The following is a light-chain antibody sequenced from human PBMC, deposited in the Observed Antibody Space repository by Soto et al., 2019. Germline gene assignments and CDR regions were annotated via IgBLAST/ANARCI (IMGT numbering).Light chain of an antibody. CDR2: GAS. CDR3: QQYNNWVT. Sequence: EIVMTQSPATLSVSPGERATLSCRASQSVTSNLAWYQRKPGQAPRLLIYGASTRATGIPARFSGSGSGTEFTLTISSLQSEDFAVYYCQQYNNWVTFGGGTKVEIK. CDR1: QSVTSN. J-gene: IGKJ4*01. V-gene: IGKV3-15*01.